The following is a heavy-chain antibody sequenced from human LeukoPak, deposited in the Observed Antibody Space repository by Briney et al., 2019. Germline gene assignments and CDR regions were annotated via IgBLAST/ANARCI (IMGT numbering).Heavy chain of an antibody. V-gene: IGHV3-30*02. J-gene: IGHJ3*02. CDR3: ARDLDTYVVLTAYDTFDI. CDR1: GFTFNRYG. CDR2: IRYDSSDK. Sequence: GGSLRLSCTASGFTFNRYGMHWIRQPPGKGLEWVAYIRYDSSDKKYGGSVEGRLTISRDNSKNTLYLQMSSLRAEDTAVYYCARDLDTYVVLTAYDTFDIWGQGTMVTVSS. D-gene: IGHD2-21*02.